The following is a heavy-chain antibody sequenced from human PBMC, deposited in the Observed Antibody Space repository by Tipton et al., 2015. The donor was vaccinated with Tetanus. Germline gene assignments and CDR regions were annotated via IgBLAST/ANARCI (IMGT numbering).Heavy chain of an antibody. CDR2: VYYTGST. CDR1: GGSVRSGDYS. V-gene: IGHV4-61*08. J-gene: IGHJ4*02. D-gene: IGHD6-13*01. Sequence: TLSLTCTVSGGSVRSGDYSWNWIRQPPGKGLEWLGYVYYTGSTNHNPSLKSRVTISMDRSKNQISLQLTSVTAADTVVYFCAGVTAQRTELYFDHWGQGTLVTVSS. CDR3: AGVTAQRTELYFDH.